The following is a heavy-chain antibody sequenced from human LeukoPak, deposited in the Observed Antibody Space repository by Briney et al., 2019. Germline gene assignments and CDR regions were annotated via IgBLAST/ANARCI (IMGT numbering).Heavy chain of an antibody. CDR1: GFTFSSYG. CDR2: IWYDGSNK. J-gene: IGHJ4*02. Sequence: GGSLRLSCAASGFTFSSYGMHWVRQAPGKGLEWVAVIWYDGSNKYYADSVKGRFTISRDNSKNTLYLQMNSLRAEDTAVYYCAKDSAVARGRYYFDYWGQGTLVTVSS. CDR3: AKDSAVARGRYYFDY. V-gene: IGHV3-33*06. D-gene: IGHD6-19*01.